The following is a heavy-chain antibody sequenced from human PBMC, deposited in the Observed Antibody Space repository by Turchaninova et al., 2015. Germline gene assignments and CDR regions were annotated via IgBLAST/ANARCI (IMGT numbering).Heavy chain of an antibody. J-gene: IGHJ4*02. CDR2: IKKDGSEK. CDR1: GFTFSNYW. CDR3: ARAYGDYGQVSLDY. V-gene: IGHV3-7*01. Sequence: EVQLVESGGGLVQPGGSLRLSCAASGFTFSNYWMNWVRQAPGKGLEGVDNIKKDGSEKYYVDYVKGRITISGDNAKNSLYLQMNSLRAEDTAVYYCARAYGDYGQVSLDYWGQGSLVTVSS. D-gene: IGHD4-17*01.